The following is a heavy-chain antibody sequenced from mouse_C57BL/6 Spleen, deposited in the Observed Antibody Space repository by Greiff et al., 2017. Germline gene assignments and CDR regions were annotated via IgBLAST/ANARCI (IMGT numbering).Heavy chain of an antibody. J-gene: IGHJ1*03. D-gene: IGHD1-1*01. CDR2: ISDGGSYT. V-gene: IGHV5-4*03. Sequence: EVMLVESGGGLVKPGGSLKLSCAASGFTFSSYAMSWVRQTPEKRLEWVATISDGGSYTYYPDNVKGRFTISRDNAKNNLYLQMSHLKSEDTAMYYCARGLRPHWYFDVWGTGTTVTVSS. CDR1: GFTFSSYA. CDR3: ARGLRPHWYFDV.